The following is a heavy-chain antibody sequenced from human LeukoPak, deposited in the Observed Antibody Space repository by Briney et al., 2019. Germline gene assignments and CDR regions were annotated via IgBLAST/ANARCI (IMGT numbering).Heavy chain of an antibody. J-gene: IGHJ5*02. CDR3: AKDARTGVWNIGDSWFDP. Sequence: GGSLRLSCAASGFTFNKYAMTWVRQAPGQGLEWVSGLSDSGASTFYAESVRGRFTISRDNSKNMLYLHINSLRAEDTAVYYCAKDARTGVWNIGDSWFDPWGQGTLVTVSS. CDR1: GFTFNKYA. D-gene: IGHD2/OR15-2a*01. V-gene: IGHV3-23*01. CDR2: LSDSGAST.